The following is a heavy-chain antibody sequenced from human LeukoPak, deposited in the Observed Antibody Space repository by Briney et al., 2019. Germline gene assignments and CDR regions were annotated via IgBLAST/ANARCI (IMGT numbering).Heavy chain of an antibody. J-gene: IGHJ5*02. CDR3: ARGSSSRSTLWFDP. CDR1: GGSISSGGYY. V-gene: IGHV4-31*03. Sequence: NASQTLSLTCTVSGGSISSGGYYWSWIRQHPGKGLEWIGYIYYSGSTYYNPALKSRVTISVDTSKNQFSLKLSSVTAADTAVYYCARGSSSRSTLWFDPWGQGTLVTVSS. CDR2: IYYSGST. D-gene: IGHD6-6*01.